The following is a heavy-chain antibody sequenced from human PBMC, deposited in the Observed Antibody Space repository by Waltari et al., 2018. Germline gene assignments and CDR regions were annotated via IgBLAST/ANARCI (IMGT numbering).Heavy chain of an antibody. CDR3: ARDRGRGLYLES. Sequence: QVKLQESGPGLVKPSGTLSLTCAVSGESVTNNYWLSWVRQSPGRGLEWIGQIHGSGRTNYNPSLESRVTVSLDTSNNHFSLRVTSATAADTAVYFCARDRGRGLYLESWGQGTLVTVSP. CDR2: IHGSGRT. CDR1: GESVTNNYW. V-gene: IGHV4-4*02. D-gene: IGHD2-15*01. J-gene: IGHJ4*02.